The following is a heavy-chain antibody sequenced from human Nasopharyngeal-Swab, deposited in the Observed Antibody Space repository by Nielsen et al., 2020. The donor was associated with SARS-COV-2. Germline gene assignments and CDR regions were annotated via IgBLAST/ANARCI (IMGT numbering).Heavy chain of an antibody. CDR3: ARTIIVGATEHAFDI. Sequence: GGSLRLSCAASGFTFSCYSMNWVRQAPGKGLEWVSSISSSSSYIYYADSVKGRFTISRDNAKNSLYLQMNSLRAEDTAVYYCARTIIVGATEHAFDIWGQGTMVTVSS. CDR1: GFTFSCYS. J-gene: IGHJ3*02. D-gene: IGHD1-26*01. CDR2: ISSSSSYI. V-gene: IGHV3-21*01.